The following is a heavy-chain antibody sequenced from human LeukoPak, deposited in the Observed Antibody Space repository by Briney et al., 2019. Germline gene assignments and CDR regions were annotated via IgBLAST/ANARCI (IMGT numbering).Heavy chain of an antibody. D-gene: IGHD3-9*01. CDR2: INPNSGDT. CDR3: ATDDILDY. J-gene: IGHJ4*02. V-gene: IGHV1-2*02. CDR1: GYTFTGYY. Sequence: ASVRVSCKASGYTFTGYYMHWVRQAPGQGLEWMGWINPNSGDTKYAQKFQGRVTMTRDTSISTLYMELSRLRSDDTAVYYCATDDILDYWGQGTLVTVSS.